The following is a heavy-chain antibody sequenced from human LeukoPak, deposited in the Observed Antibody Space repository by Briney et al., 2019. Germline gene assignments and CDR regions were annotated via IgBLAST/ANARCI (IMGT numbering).Heavy chain of an antibody. D-gene: IGHD3-9*01. V-gene: IGHV3-23*01. Sequence: GGSLRLSCAGSGFSFSTYVLSWVRQAPGKGLEWVSSLSHSGGSAYYTDSVKGRFTISRDNSKNTLYLHMNSLRVGDTAVYFCARLGFLTGSFDSWGQGTLVSVSS. CDR1: GFSFSTYV. CDR3: ARLGFLTGSFDS. CDR2: LSHSGGSA. J-gene: IGHJ4*02.